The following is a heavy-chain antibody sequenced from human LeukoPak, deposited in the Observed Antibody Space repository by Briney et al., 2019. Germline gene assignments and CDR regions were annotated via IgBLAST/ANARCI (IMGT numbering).Heavy chain of an antibody. J-gene: IGHJ4*02. CDR2: ISYGGSNK. CDR3: AKDGAGALDY. V-gene: IGHV3-30*18. Sequence: GGSLRLSCAASVFTFSSDCMRWVRQAPCKGQEWVAVISYGGSNKYYADSVKGRFTISRDNSKSTLYLQMNSLRAEDTAVYYCAKDGAGALDYWGQGTLVTVSS. D-gene: IGHD1-26*01. CDR1: VFTFSSDC.